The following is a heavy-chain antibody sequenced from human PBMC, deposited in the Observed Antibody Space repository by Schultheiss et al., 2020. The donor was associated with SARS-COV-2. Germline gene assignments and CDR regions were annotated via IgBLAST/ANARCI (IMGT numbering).Heavy chain of an antibody. CDR2: MNPNSGNT. CDR1: GYTFTSYD. V-gene: IGHV1-8*01. CDR3: ATVRIAAAGTDLLGY. D-gene: IGHD6-13*01. J-gene: IGHJ4*02. Sequence: ASVKVSCKASGYTFTSYDINWVRQATGQGLEWMGWMNPNSGNTGYAQKFQGRVTMTEDTSTDTAYMELSSLRSEDTAVYYCATVRIAAAGTDLLGYWGQGTLVTVSS.